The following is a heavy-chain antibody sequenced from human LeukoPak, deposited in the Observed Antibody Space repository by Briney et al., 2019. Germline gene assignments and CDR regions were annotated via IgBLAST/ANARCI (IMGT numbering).Heavy chain of an antibody. D-gene: IGHD4-11*01. CDR2: ISGSGGST. CDR3: ARTQGYSNRIYYFDY. V-gene: IGHV3-23*01. Sequence: PGGSLRLSCAASGFTFSSYAMSWVRQAPGKGLEWVSAISGSGGSTYYADSVKGRFTISRDNSKNTLYLQMNSLRAEDTAVYYCARTQGYSNRIYYFDYWGQGTLVTVSS. CDR1: GFTFSSYA. J-gene: IGHJ4*02.